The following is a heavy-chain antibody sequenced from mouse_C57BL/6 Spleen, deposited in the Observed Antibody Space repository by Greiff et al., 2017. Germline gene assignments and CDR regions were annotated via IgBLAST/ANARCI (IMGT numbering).Heavy chain of an antibody. D-gene: IGHD1-1*01. CDR3: ARQGTTVVAFDY. J-gene: IGHJ2*01. CDR2: ISSGGSYT. Sequence: EVKLMESGGDLVKPGGSLKLSCAASGFTFSSYGMSWVRQTPDKRLEWVATISSGGSYTYYPASVKGRFTNSRDNAKNTLYLQMSSLKSEDTAMYYCARQGTTVVAFDYWGQGTTLTVSS. V-gene: IGHV5-6*01. CDR1: GFTFSSYG.